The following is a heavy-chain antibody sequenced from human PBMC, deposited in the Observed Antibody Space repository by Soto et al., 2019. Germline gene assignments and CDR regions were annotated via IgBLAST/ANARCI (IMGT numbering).Heavy chain of an antibody. J-gene: IGHJ4*02. CDR2: ISAHNDNT. D-gene: IGHD1-1*01. CDR1: GYTFTSYG. Sequence: QVHLVQSGAEVRKPGASVKVSCKGSGYTFTSYGIAWVRQAPGQGLEWMGWISAHNDNTNYAQKVQCRVTVTRDTSTSTAYMELRNLRSDYTAVYYCARGRYGDYWGQGALVTVSS. CDR3: ARGRYGDY. V-gene: IGHV1-18*01.